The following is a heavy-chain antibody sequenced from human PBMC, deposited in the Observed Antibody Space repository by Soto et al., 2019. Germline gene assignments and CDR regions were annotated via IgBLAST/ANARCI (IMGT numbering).Heavy chain of an antibody. CDR2: ITASGYSA. CDR1: GLAFSNYA. J-gene: IGHJ4*02. CDR3: AKGDLLWDPFDF. V-gene: IGHV3-23*01. Sequence: GGSLRLSCAASGLAFSNYAMTWVRQAPGKGLEWVSIITASGYSAYYGGAVKGRFATSRDNSRSTLYLQMNGLRADDTAVYYCAKGDLLWDPFDFWGQGTLVTVSS. D-gene: IGHD3-16*01.